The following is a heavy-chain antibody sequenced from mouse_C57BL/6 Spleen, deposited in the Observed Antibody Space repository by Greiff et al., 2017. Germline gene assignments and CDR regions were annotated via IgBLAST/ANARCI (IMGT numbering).Heavy chain of an antibody. CDR3: ARSGQLEGFDY. D-gene: IGHD3-3*01. Sequence: QVHVKQPGTELVKPGASVKLSCKASGYTFTSYWMHWVKQRPGQGLEWIGNINPSNGGTNYNEKFKSKATLTVDKSSSTAYMQLSSLTSEDSAVYFCARSGQLEGFDYWGQGTTLTVSS. J-gene: IGHJ2*01. CDR1: GYTFTSYW. V-gene: IGHV1-53*01. CDR2: INPSNGGT.